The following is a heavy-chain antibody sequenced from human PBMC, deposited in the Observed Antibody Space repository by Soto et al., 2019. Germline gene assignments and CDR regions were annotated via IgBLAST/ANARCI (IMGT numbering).Heavy chain of an antibody. CDR2: IYHSGST. V-gene: IGHV4-4*02. J-gene: IGHJ4*02. CDR3: ASLPATSDFDC. D-gene: IGHD5-12*01. CDR1: GGSISSSNW. Sequence: QVQLQESGPGLVKPSGTLSLTCAVSGGSISSSNWWSWVRQPPGKGLEWIGEIYHSGSTNYNPSLKGRVTISVDKSKNQSSLMLSSVTAADTAVYYFASLPATSDFDCWGQGTLVPVSS.